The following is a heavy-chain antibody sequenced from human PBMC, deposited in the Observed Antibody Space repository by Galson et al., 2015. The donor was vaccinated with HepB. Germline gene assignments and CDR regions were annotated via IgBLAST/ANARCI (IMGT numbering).Heavy chain of an antibody. CDR1: GFTVISNY. J-gene: IGHJ3*02. Sequence: SLRLSCAASGFTVISNYMSWVRQAPGKGLEWVSVIYSGGSTYYADSVKGRFTISRDNSKNTLYLQMNSLRAEDTAVYYCARGGMLRGVSYAFDIWGQGTMVTVSS. V-gene: IGHV3-53*01. CDR3: ARGGMLRGVSYAFDI. CDR2: IYSGGST. D-gene: IGHD3-10*01.